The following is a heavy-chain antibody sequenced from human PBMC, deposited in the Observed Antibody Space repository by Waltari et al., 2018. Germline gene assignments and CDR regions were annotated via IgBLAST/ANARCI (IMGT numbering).Heavy chain of an antibody. J-gene: IGHJ6*03. CDR2: MNPTSGST. D-gene: IGHD3-10*01. CDR3: ARDYGSGTYYYMDV. CDR1: GYSFISYN. V-gene: IGHV1-8*03. Sequence: QVQLVQSGAEVKKPGASVQVSCKATGYSFISYNTNWVRQAAGQGLEWRGWMNPTSGSTGYAQKFQDRVTITRNTSIGTAYMELRSLRSEDTAVYYCARDYGSGTYYYMDVWGKGTTVTVSS.